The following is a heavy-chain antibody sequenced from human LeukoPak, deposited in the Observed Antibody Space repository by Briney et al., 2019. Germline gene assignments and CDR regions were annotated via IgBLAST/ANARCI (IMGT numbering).Heavy chain of an antibody. V-gene: IGHV3-48*01. D-gene: IGHD1-26*01. CDR1: GFTFSSYS. Sequence: PGGSLRLSCAASGFTFSSYSMNWVRQAPGKGLEWVSYISSSSSTIYYADSVKGRFTISRDNAKNSLYLQMNSLRAEDTAVYYCARGLGELVGYWGQGTLVTVSS. CDR2: ISSSSSTI. J-gene: IGHJ4*02. CDR3: ARGLGELVGY.